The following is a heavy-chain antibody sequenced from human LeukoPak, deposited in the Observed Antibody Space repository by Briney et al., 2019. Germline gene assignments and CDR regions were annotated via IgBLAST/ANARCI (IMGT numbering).Heavy chain of an antibody. D-gene: IGHD2-15*01. J-gene: IGHJ5*02. Sequence: ASVKVSCKASGYTFTGYYMHWVRQAPGQGLEWMGWINPNSGGTNYAQKFQGRVAMTRDTSISTAYMELSRLRSDDTAVYYCARMSIVVVVAATGETGWFDPWGQGTLVTVSS. CDR1: GYTFTGYY. CDR3: ARMSIVVVVAATGETGWFDP. V-gene: IGHV1-2*02. CDR2: INPNSGGT.